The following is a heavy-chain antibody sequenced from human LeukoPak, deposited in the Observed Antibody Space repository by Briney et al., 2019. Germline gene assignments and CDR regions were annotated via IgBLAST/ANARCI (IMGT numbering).Heavy chain of an antibody. Sequence: GASVKVSCKASGYTFTSYGISWVRQAPGQGLEWMGWISAYNGNTNYAQRLQGRVTMTTDTSTSTAYMELRSLRSDDTAVYYCATSSSSWYYFDYWGQGTLVTVSS. CDR1: GYTFTSYG. V-gene: IGHV1-18*04. D-gene: IGHD6-13*01. CDR3: ATSSSSWYYFDY. J-gene: IGHJ4*02. CDR2: ISAYNGNT.